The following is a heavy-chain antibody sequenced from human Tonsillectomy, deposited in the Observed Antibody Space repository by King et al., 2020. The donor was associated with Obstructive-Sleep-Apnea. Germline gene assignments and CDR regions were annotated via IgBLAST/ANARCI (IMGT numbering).Heavy chain of an antibody. V-gene: IGHV3-21*01. D-gene: IGHD3-10*01. Sequence: VQLVESGGGLVKPGGSLRLSCAASGFIFSDYDMNWVRRAPGKGLEWVSSITTISHYIYYADSVKGRFTTSRDNANNLVYLQMSSLRAEDTAMYYCTSALGSRALRDNWFDLWGQGTLVTVSS. CDR2: ITTISHYI. J-gene: IGHJ5*02. CDR1: GFIFSDYD. CDR3: TSALGSRALRDNWFDL.